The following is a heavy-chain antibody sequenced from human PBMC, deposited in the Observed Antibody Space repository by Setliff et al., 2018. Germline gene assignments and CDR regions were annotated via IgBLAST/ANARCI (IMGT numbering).Heavy chain of an antibody. CDR2: INPDSGDT. Sequence: ASVKVSCKASGNRFTDYNLHWVRQAPGQGLEWMGWINPDSGDTHSAQKFQGRVTMTRDTSINTAYMELGSLTSDDTAFYYCVRSGAPGLVLAADFDFWGPGTLVTVSS. D-gene: IGHD6-19*01. J-gene: IGHJ4*01. CDR3: VRSGAPGLVLAADFDF. CDR1: GNRFTDYN. V-gene: IGHV1-2*02.